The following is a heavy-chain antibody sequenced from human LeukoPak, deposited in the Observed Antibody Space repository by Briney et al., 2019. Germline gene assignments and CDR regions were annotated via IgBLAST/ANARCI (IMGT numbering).Heavy chain of an antibody. V-gene: IGHV4-61*02. J-gene: IGHJ3*02. D-gene: IGHD2-15*01. Sequence: KTSETLSLTCTVSGGSISSGSYFWNWIRKPAGKGLEWIGRIYTSGNTNYNPSLKSRVTISVDTSKNQFSLKLSSVTAADTAVYYCASDRIEVDAFDIWGQGTMVTVSS. CDR2: IYTSGNT. CDR1: GGSISSGSYF. CDR3: ASDRIEVDAFDI.